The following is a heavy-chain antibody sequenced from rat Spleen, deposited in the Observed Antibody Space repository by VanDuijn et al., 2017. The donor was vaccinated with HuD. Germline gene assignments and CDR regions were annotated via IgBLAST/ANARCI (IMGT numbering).Heavy chain of an antibody. CDR2: ISTGGGST. D-gene: IGHD5-1*01. Sequence: EVQLVESGGGLVQPGRSLKLSCAASGFTFSNYYMAWVRQAPTKGLEWVAYISTGGGSTYYRDSVKGRFTISRDNAKSTLYLQMDSLRSEDTATYYCTTDSANWVARGFAYWGQGTMVTVSS. J-gene: IGHJ1*01. CDR1: GFTFSNYY. CDR3: TTDSANWVARGFAY. V-gene: IGHV5-27*01.